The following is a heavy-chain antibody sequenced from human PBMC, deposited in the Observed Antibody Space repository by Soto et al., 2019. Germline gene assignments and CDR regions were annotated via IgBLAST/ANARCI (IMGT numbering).Heavy chain of an antibody. D-gene: IGHD6-25*01. J-gene: IGHJ6*02. Sequence: GASLQISCKGSGYSFTSYWIGWVRQMPGKGLEWMGIIYPGDSDTRYSPSFQGQVTISADKSISTAYLQWSSLKASDTAMYYCARHGTAAQRPDAYYYFGMDVCGQGSRVT. CDR3: ARHGTAAQRPDAYYYFGMDV. V-gene: IGHV5-51*01. CDR1: GYSFTSYW. CDR2: IYPGDSDT.